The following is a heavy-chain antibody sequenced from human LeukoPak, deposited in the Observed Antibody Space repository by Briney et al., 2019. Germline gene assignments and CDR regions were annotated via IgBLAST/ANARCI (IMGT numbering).Heavy chain of an antibody. CDR2: ISSDGSRT. CDR1: GFTFSSYW. CDR3: ARGGSLRFLDPVMSSTYGFDI. Sequence: GGSLRLSCAASGFTFSSYWMHWVRQAPGKRLVWVSRISSDGSRTTYADSVKGRFSISRDNAKNTLYLQMNSLRVEDTAVYYCARGGSLRFLDPVMSSTYGFDIWGQGTMVTVSS. J-gene: IGHJ3*02. D-gene: IGHD3-3*01. V-gene: IGHV3-74*01.